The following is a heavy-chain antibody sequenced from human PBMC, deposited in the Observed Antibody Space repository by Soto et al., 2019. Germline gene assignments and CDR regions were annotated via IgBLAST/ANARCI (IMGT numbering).Heavy chain of an antibody. CDR1: GFTFSSYS. V-gene: IGHV3-21*01. CDR3: SRVGRRNGGGGSTSGGNYYYGMDV. Sequence: GGSLRLSCAASGFTFSSYSINWVRQAPWKGLEWVSSISSSSSYIYYADSVKGRFTISRDNAKNSLYLQMNSLRAEDTAVYYWSRVGRRNGGGGSTSGGNYYYGMDVLGQGTKVTVS. CDR2: ISSSSSYI. D-gene: IGHD2-2*01. J-gene: IGHJ6*02.